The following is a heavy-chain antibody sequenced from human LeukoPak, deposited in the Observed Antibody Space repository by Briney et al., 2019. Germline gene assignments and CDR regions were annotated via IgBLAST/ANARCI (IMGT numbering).Heavy chain of an antibody. CDR2: IYYSGST. CDR3: AGMNYGYRGYY. Sequence: SETLSLTCTVSGGSISSYYWSWIRQPPGKGLEWIGYIYYSGSTNSNPSLKSRVTISVDTSKNQFSLKLSSVTAADTAVYCCAGMNYGYRGYYWGQGTLVTVSS. CDR1: GGSISSYY. J-gene: IGHJ4*02. V-gene: IGHV4-59*01. D-gene: IGHD5-18*01.